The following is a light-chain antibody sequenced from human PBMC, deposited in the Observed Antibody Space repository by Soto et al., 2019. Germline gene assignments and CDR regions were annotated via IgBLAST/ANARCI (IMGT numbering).Light chain of an antibody. Sequence: EIVMTKSPATLYVSPGERATLACRASQSFSTYLAWYQQKPGQAPRLLIYDASTRATGIPVRFSGSGSGTEFTLTISSLQSEDVGIYSCQQNKDWPGTFGQGTKVEVK. J-gene: IGKJ1*01. CDR3: QQNKDWPGT. V-gene: IGKV3-15*01. CDR1: QSFSTY. CDR2: DAS.